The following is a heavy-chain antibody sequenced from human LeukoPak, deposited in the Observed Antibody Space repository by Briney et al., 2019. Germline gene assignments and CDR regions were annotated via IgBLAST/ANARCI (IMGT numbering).Heavy chain of an antibody. V-gene: IGHV4-34*01. Sequence: PGGSLRLSCAASGFIFSDYYMSWIRQPPGKGLEWIGEIYHSGSTNYNPSLKSRVTISVDKSKNQFSLKLSSVTAADTAVYYCARKYYYDNSPLDYWGQGTLVTVSS. CDR3: ARKYYYDNSPLDY. CDR1: GFIFSDYY. D-gene: IGHD3-22*01. J-gene: IGHJ4*02. CDR2: IYHSGST.